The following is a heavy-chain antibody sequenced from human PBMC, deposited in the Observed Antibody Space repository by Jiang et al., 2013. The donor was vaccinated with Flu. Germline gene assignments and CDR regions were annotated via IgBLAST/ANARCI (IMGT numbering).Heavy chain of an antibody. Sequence: QLLESGGGVVQPGRSLRLSCAASGFTFSSYAMHWVRQAPGKGLEWVAVISYDGSNKYYADSVKGRFTISRDNSKNTLYLQMNSLRAEDTAVYYCAKSQDVWWLTFDYWGQGTLVTVSS. J-gene: IGHJ4*02. D-gene: IGHD5-12*01. V-gene: IGHV3-30-3*02. CDR1: GFTFSSYA. CDR3: AKSQDVWWLTFDY. CDR2: ISYDGSNK.